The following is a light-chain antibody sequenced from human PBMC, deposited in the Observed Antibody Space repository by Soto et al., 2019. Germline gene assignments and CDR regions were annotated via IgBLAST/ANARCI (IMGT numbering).Light chain of an antibody. Sequence: QSVLTQPPSVSEAPGQRVTISCTGSSSNIGAGYEAHWYQQVPGTAPKLLIYENNNRPSGVPDRFSGSKSGTSASLAITWLQAEDEAEYYCQTYDSSLSGYVFGTGTKHTVL. J-gene: IGLJ1*01. CDR3: QTYDSSLSGYV. V-gene: IGLV1-40*01. CDR2: ENN. CDR1: SSNIGAGYE.